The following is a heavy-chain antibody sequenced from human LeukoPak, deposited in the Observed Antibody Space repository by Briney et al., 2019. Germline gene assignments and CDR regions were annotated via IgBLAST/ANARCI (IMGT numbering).Heavy chain of an antibody. D-gene: IGHD2-15*01. CDR1: GGSISSGSYS. CDR3: ARAKDSEDSFAFDI. Sequence: SETLSLTCAVSGGSISSGSYSWSWIRQPPGKGLGWIGYIYYSGSTYYNPSLKSRVTISVDRSKNQFSLKVKSVTAADTAVHYCARAKDSEDSFAFDIWGQGTMVTVSS. V-gene: IGHV4-30-2*01. CDR2: IYYSGST. J-gene: IGHJ3*02.